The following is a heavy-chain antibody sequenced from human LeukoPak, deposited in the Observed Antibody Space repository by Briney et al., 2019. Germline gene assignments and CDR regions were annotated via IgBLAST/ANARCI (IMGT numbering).Heavy chain of an antibody. CDR3: ARDPTTYYYDSSGYYYGPFDY. CDR2: IYYSGSTNY. J-gene: IGHJ4*02. V-gene: IGHV4-59*12. D-gene: IGHD3-22*01. CDR1: GGSIRNYF. Sequence: SETLSLTCTVSGGSIRNYFWSWIRQPPGKGLEWIGYIYYSGSTNYNYNPSLKSRVSISVDTSKSQFSLKLSSVTAADTAVYYCARDPTTYYYDSSGYYYGPFDYWGQGTLVTVSS.